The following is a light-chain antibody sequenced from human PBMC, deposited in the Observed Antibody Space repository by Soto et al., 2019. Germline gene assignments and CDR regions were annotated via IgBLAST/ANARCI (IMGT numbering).Light chain of an antibody. CDR1: QSISSW. CDR3: QQYNSYPWT. V-gene: IGKV1-5*03. CDR2: KAS. J-gene: IGKJ1*01. Sequence: DIPTTQSPSTLSASVGDRVTITCRASQSISSWLAWYQQKPGKAPKLLIYKASSLESGVPSRFSGSGSGTEFTLTISSLQPDDFATYYCQQYNSYPWTFGQGTKVEIK.